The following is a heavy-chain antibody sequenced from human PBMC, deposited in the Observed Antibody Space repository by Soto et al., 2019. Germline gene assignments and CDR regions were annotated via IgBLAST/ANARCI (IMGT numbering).Heavy chain of an antibody. D-gene: IGHD6-19*01. CDR2: IYYSGST. J-gene: IGHJ6*02. V-gene: IGHV4-59*01. CDR1: GGSISSYY. CDR3: ARDTSGWYVGGPTGSEGRNYYYGMDV. Sequence: SETLSLTCTVSGGSISSYYWSWIRQPPGKGLEWIGYIYYSGSTNYNPSLKSRVTISVDTSKNQFSLKLSSVTAADTAVYYCARDTSGWYVGGPTGSEGRNYYYGMDVWGQGTTVTVSS.